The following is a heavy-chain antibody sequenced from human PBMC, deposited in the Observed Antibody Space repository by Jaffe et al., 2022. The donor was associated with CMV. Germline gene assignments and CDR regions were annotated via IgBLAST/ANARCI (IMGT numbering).Heavy chain of an antibody. D-gene: IGHD1-26*01. Sequence: QVRLVQSGAAVKKPGSSVKVSCKASGGSFTNYAINWVRQAPGRGLEWMGRFMPRVDIANYAHNFQGRVTMTADKSTSTAYMEVSSLRSEDTAVYYCARGPFPVVGGTLDNWGPGTLVTVSS. V-gene: IGHV1-69*09. J-gene: IGHJ4*02. CDR2: FMPRVDIA. CDR3: ARGPFPVVGGTLDN. CDR1: GGSFTNYA.